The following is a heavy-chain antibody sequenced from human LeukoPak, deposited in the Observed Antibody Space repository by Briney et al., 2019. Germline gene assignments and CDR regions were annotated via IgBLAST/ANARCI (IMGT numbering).Heavy chain of an antibody. CDR1: GDSISSYY. J-gene: IGHJ3*02. D-gene: IGHD2-21*01. Sequence: SETLSLTCTVSGDSISSYYWSWLRQPPGKGLEWIGYIYYSGSTNYNPSLKSRVTISVDTSKNQFSLELSSVTAADTAVYYCARGMLFRAFDIWGQGTMVTVSS. V-gene: IGHV4-59*01. CDR2: IYYSGST. CDR3: ARGMLFRAFDI.